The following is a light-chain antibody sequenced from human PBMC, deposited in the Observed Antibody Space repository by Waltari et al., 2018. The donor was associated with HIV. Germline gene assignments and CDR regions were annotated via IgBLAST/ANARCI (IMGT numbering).Light chain of an antibody. J-gene: IGKJ1*01. Sequence: DIVMTQSPLSLPVPPGEPASISCRSRQSLLPSNGNNYLDWYLQTPWQSPPLLIYLGYNRASGVPDRFSGSGSGTDFTLKISRVEAEDVGVYYCMQALQTPWTFGQGTKVEIK. CDR1: QSLLPSNGNNY. V-gene: IGKV2-28*01. CDR3: MQALQTPWT. CDR2: LGY.